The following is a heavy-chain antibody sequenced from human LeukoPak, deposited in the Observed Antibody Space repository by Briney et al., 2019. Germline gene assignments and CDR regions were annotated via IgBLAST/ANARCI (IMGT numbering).Heavy chain of an antibody. J-gene: IGHJ6*02. V-gene: IGHV4-59*01. CDR2: XXYSGST. CDR3: ASGIAAEPGYVRYYGMDV. Sequence: SETLSLTCTVSGGSISSYYWSWIRQPPGKGXXXXXXXXYSGSTNYNPSLKSRVTISVDTSKNQFSLKLSSVTAADTAVYYCASGIAAEPGYVRYYGMDVWGQGTTVTVSS. D-gene: IGHD6-13*01. CDR1: GGSISSYY.